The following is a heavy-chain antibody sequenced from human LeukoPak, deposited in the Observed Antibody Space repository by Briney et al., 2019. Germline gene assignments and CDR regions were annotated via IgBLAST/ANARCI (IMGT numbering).Heavy chain of an antibody. CDR3: AKDWYSSSSRYFDY. J-gene: IGHJ4*02. V-gene: IGHV3-30*18. CDR2: ISYDGSNK. Sequence: GGSLRLSCAASGFTFSNYGMHWGRQAPGKGLERVGVISYDGSNKSYADSVKGRFTISRDNSKNTLYLQMSSLRAEDATVYHCAKDWYSSSSRYFDYWGQGTLVTVSS. D-gene: IGHD6-13*01. CDR1: GFTFSNYG.